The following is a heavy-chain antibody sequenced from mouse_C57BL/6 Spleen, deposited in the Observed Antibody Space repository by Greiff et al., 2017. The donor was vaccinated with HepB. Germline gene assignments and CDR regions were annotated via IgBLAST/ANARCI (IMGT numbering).Heavy chain of an antibody. J-gene: IGHJ4*01. V-gene: IGHV14-3*01. CDR1: GFTIKNTY. D-gene: IGHD1-1*01. CDR2: IDPANGNT. Sequence: VQLQQSVAELVRPGASVKLSCTASGFTIKNTYMHWVKQRPEQGLEWIGSIDPANGNTKYAPKFQGKATITADTSSNTAYLQLSSLTSEYTAIYYCAVYYDGSSCDAMGDWGQGTSVTVSS. CDR3: AVYYDGSSCDAMGD.